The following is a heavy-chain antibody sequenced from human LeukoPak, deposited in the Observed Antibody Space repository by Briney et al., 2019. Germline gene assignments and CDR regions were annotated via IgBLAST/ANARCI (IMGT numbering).Heavy chain of an antibody. CDR3: ARGEDGTGDYRPTYFDS. CDR1: GGSISSYY. CDR2: IYYSGST. J-gene: IGHJ4*02. D-gene: IGHD4-17*01. V-gene: IGHV4-59*12. Sequence: KPSETLSLTCTVSGGSISSYYWSWIRQPPGKGLEWIGYIYYSGSTNYNPSLKSRVTISVDTSKNQFSLNLTSVTAADTAVYYCARGEDGTGDYRPTYFDSWGQGTLVTVSS.